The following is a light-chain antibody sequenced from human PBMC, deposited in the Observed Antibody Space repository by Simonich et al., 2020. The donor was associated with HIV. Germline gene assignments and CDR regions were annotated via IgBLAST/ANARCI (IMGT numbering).Light chain of an antibody. CDR2: AAS. CDR1: QGISSY. CDR3: QQSYITSYT. V-gene: IGKV1-9*01. Sequence: IQLTQSPSFLSASVGDRVTITCRASQGISSYLAWYQQKPGKAPKLLIYAASTLQSGVPSRFRGSGSGTDFTLTISRLQPEDFATYFCQQSYITSYTFGPGTKLEIK. J-gene: IGKJ2*01.